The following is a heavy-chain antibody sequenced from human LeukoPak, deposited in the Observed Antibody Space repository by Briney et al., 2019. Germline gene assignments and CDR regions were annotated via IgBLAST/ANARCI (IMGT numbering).Heavy chain of an antibody. J-gene: IGHJ4*02. D-gene: IGHD2-2*02. CDR3: ARGEVGCSSTSCFTFDY. Sequence: SETLSLTCTVSGGSISSGDYYWSWIRQPPGKGLEWIGYIYYSGSTYYNPSLKSRVTISVDTSKNQFSLKLSSVTATDTAVYYCARGEVGCSSTSCFTFDYWGQGTLVTVSS. CDR2: IYYSGST. CDR1: GGSISSGDYY. V-gene: IGHV4-30-4*08.